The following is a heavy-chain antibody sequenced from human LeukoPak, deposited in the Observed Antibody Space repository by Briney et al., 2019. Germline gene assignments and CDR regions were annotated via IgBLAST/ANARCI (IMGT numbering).Heavy chain of an antibody. CDR1: GFIFSGSG. D-gene: IGHD6-19*01. J-gene: IGHJ4*02. Sequence: GRALRLSCVASGFIFSGSGMYWVRQAPGKGLEWVAVIWHDGSAEFYADSVKGRFSISRDNSKSTVYLQMNSLRVEDTALYYCARDYRGGWSGYLDYWGQGILVTVSS. V-gene: IGHV3-33*07. CDR2: IWHDGSAE. CDR3: ARDYRGGWSGYLDY.